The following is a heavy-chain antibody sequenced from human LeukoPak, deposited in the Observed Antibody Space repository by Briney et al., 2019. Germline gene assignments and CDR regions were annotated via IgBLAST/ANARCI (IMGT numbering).Heavy chain of an antibody. Sequence: PGGSLRLSCAASGFTFSDYGMNWVRQAPGKGLEWVSSISSLSSNIYYADSMKGRFTVSRDNARNSVDLQMNSLRVEDTAVYCCARSGKFSSGWGFDFWGQGILVTVS. D-gene: IGHD6-19*01. CDR1: GFTFSDYG. CDR2: ISSLSSNI. CDR3: ARSGKFSSGWGFDF. V-gene: IGHV3-21*01. J-gene: IGHJ4*02.